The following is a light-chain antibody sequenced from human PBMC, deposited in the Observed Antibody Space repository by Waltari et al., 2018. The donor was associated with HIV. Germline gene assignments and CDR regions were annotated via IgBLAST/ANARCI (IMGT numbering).Light chain of an antibody. V-gene: IGKV3-15*01. J-gene: IGKJ2*01. CDR2: SAS. CDR3: QQYNHWPWFT. Sequence: EIVMTQSPATLSVSPGKTATLSCRASQSVSSNLAWYQQKAGQTPRLLIYSASARATRIPTRFRCSGPVTRFSLTMTSVQREDVAEYYCQQYNHWPWFTFGQGTKLQIK. CDR1: QSVSSN.